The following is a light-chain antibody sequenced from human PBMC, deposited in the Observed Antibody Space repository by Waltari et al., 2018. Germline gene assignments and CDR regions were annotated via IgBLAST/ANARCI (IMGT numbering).Light chain of an antibody. Sequence: AIQLTQSPSSLSASIGDRVTISCRASQGIRSGLAWYQQKPGQPPKLLMYDASTLDSGVPSRFSGSGSGTDFTLTISSLQPEDFATYYCQQCLTYPQAFGQGTRLEIK. CDR3: QQCLTYPQA. J-gene: IGKJ5*01. V-gene: IGKV1-13*02. CDR2: DAS. CDR1: QGIRSG.